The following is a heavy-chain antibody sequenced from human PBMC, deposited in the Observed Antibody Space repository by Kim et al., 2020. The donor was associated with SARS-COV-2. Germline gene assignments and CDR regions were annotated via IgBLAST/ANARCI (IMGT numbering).Heavy chain of an antibody. CDR3: AKSPLTWASAFDS. D-gene: IGHD6-19*01. Sequence: GGSLRLSCAASGFTLSTYAMSWVRLAPGKGLEWVSTITSGAGTYYIDSVKGRFTISRDNSKNTLYLQMNSLRAEDTAVYYCAKSPLTWASAFDSWGQGPL. J-gene: IGHJ4*02. V-gene: IGHV3-23*01. CDR1: GFTLSTYA. CDR2: ITSGAGT.